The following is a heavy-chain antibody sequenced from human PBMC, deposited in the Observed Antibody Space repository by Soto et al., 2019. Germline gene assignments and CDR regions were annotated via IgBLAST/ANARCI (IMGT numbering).Heavy chain of an antibody. D-gene: IGHD6-19*01. CDR1: GFTFSSYW. V-gene: IGHV3-74*01. CDR3: AVAVAGPTAIGY. CDR2: INSDGSST. Sequence: EVQLVESGGGLVQPGGSLRLSCAASGFTFSSYWMHWVRQAPGKGLVWVSRINSDGSSTSYADSVKGRFTISRDNAKNTLYLEMNRLRAADTAVYYCAVAVAGPTAIGYWGQGPLVTASS. J-gene: IGHJ4*02.